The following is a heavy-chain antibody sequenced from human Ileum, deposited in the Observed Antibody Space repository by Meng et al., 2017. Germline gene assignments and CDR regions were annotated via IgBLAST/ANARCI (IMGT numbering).Heavy chain of an antibody. D-gene: IGHD6-19*01. CDR3: ARVGSAVAVPYQWFDT. V-gene: IGHV3-7*01. CDR2: INQGGSEA. J-gene: IGHJ5*02. Sequence: GGSLRLSCAASGVSQSTFSSYWMTWVRQAPGKGLEWVANINQGGSEAHYMDSVKGRFTISRDDAKNSLFLQMNSLGVQDTTVYYCARVGSAVAVPYQWFDTWGQGTLVTVAS. CDR1: GVSQSTFSSYW.